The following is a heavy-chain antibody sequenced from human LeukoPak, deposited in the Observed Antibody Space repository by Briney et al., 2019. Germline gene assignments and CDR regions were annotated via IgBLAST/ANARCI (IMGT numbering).Heavy chain of an antibody. CDR2: IYTSGST. D-gene: IGHD3-10*01. J-gene: IGHJ6*03. CDR1: GGSISSYY. Sequence: SSETLSLTCTVSGGSISSYYWSWIRQPAGKGLEWIGRIYTSGSTNYNPSLKSRVTMSVDTSKNQFSLKLSSVTAADTAVYYCARDGLVRGRLRGHYYMDVWGKGTTVTISS. V-gene: IGHV4-4*07. CDR3: ARDGLVRGRLRGHYYMDV.